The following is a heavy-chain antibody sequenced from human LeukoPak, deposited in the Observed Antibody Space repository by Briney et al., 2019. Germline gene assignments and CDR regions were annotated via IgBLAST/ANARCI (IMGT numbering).Heavy chain of an antibody. CDR2: IYASGST. D-gene: IGHD6-13*01. J-gene: IGHJ6*04. CDR1: GGSISSGSYY. CDR3: ARGPAAMDV. V-gene: IGHV4-61*02. Sequence: SETLSLTCTVSGGSISSGSYYWNWIRQPAGKGLEWIGRIYASGSTNYNPSLKSRVTISVDTSKNQFSLKLSSVTAADTAVYYCARGPAAMDVWGKGTTVTISS.